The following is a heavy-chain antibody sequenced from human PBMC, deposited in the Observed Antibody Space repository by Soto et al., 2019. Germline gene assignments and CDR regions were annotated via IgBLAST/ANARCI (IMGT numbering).Heavy chain of an antibody. CDR2: IIPIFGTA. CDR1: GGTFSSYA. J-gene: IGHJ6*02. Sequence: QVQLVQSGAEVKKPGSSVKVSCKASGGTFSSYAISWVRQAPGQGLEWMGGIIPIFGTANYAQKFQGRVTITADESTSKAYMELSSLRSEDTAVYYCARGYYDILTGYYRSRDYYYGMDVWGQGTTVTVSS. D-gene: IGHD3-9*01. V-gene: IGHV1-69*01. CDR3: ARGYYDILTGYYRSRDYYYGMDV.